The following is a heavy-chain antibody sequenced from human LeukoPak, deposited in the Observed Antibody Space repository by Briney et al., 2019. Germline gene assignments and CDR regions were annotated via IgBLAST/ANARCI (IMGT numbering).Heavy chain of an antibody. D-gene: IGHD3-22*01. CDR1: GGTFSSYA. Sequence: SAVKVSCKASGGTFSSYAISWVRQAPGQGLEWMGRIIPILGIANYAQKFQGRVTITADKSTSTAYMELSSLRSEDTAVYYCARGVYYYDSSGYTGGWFDPWGQGTLVTVSS. CDR3: ARGVYYYDSSGYTGGWFDP. J-gene: IGHJ5*02. CDR2: IIPILGIA. V-gene: IGHV1-69*04.